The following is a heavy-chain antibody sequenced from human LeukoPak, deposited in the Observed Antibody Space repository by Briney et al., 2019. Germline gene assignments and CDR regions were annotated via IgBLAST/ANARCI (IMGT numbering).Heavy chain of an antibody. V-gene: IGHV4-39*07. CDR3: ARIHSSSWYLYYFDY. J-gene: IGHJ4*02. Sequence: SETLSLTCTVSGGSISSSSYYWGWIRQPPGKGLEWIGSIYYSGSTYYNPSLKSRVTISVDTSKNQFSLKLSSVTAADTAVYYCARIHSSSWYLYYFDYWGQGTLVTVSS. CDR2: IYYSGST. D-gene: IGHD6-13*01. CDR1: GGSISSSSYY.